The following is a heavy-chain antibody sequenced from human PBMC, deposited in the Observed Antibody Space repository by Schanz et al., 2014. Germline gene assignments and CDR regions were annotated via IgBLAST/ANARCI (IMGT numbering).Heavy chain of an antibody. V-gene: IGHV1-46*03. CDR1: GYTFTTYY. CDR3: GRGFSRSYIDV. J-gene: IGHJ4*02. D-gene: IGHD6-6*01. CDR2: INPSGGST. Sequence: QVQVEQSGPEVKKPGASVTVSCQASGYTFTTYYMLWVRQAPGQGLEWMGIINPSGGSTRYGQKFQGRITVTTDTSTSTVYLELSSLRSDDTAVYYCGRGFSRSYIDVWGQGTLITVSS.